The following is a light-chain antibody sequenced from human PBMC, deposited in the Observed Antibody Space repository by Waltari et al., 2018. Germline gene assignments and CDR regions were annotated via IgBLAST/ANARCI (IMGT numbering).Light chain of an antibody. CDR2: GAS. CDR3: QQYNNWPPWT. J-gene: IGKJ1*01. Sequence: EIVMTQSPATLSVSPGERATLSCRASQSISSNLAWYQQKPGQAPSLLIYGASTRATGISARFSGSGSGTEFTLTISSLQSEDFAVYYCQQYNNWPPWTFGQGTKVKIK. V-gene: IGKV3-15*01. CDR1: QSISSN.